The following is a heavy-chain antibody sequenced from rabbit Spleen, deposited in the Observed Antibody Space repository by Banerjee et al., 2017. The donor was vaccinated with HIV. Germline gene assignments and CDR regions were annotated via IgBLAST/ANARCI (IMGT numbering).Heavy chain of an antibody. D-gene: IGHD4-1*01. V-gene: IGHV1S7*01. Sequence: QLVESGGGLVQPGGSLKLSCKASGFHVTTYYMSWVRQAPGKGLEWIGYIDPVFGVTYYASWVNGRFSISRENTQNTVYLQLNSLTAADTATYFCAREGSGQVFFNLWGQGTLVTVS. CDR3: AREGSGQVFFNL. CDR1: GFHVTTYY. CDR2: IDPVFGVT. J-gene: IGHJ4*01.